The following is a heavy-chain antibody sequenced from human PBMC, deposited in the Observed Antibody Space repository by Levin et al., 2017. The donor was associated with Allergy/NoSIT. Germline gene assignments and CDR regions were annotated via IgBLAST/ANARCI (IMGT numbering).Heavy chain of an antibody. CDR1: GGSISSYY. D-gene: IGHD2-2*03. J-gene: IGHJ6*02. CDR3: ARVGYCSSTSCYEEGHFYYGMDV. V-gene: IGHV4-59*01. Sequence: SETLSLTCTVSGGSISSYYWSWIRQPPGKGLEWIGYIYYSGSTNYNPSLKSRVTISVDTSKNQFSLKLSSVTAADTAVYYCARVGYCSSTSCYEEGHFYYGMDVWGQGTTVTVSS. CDR2: IYYSGST.